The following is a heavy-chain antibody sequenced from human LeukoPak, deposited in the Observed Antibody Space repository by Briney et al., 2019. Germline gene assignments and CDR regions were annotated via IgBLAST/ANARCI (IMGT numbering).Heavy chain of an antibody. J-gene: IGHJ6*02. V-gene: IGHV3-7*01. Sequence: GGSLRLSCAASGFTFSDFGMNWVREAPGKGLEWVAFIKGDETEKHYVDSLKGSFTISRDNAENSLSLQMNSLTVEDTAVYFCARGRFFYGWGIDVWGQGTTVIVSS. CDR2: IKGDETEK. CDR1: GFTFSDFG. CDR3: ARGRFFYGWGIDV. D-gene: IGHD3-10*01.